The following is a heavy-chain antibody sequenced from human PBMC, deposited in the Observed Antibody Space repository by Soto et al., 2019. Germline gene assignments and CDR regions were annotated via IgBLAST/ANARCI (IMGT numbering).Heavy chain of an antibody. CDR2: IYYGGGT. CDR3: VRDQCLGASCWFDY. J-gene: IGHJ4*01. V-gene: IGHV4-39*07. Sequence: PSDTLSHTCTVAGGSISTTSFYWAWIRQPPGKGLEWIGYIYYGGGTNYNPSLKSRVTISVDMSQNQFSLNLSSVTAADTAVYYCVRDQCLGASCWFDYWGHGTQVTVSS. D-gene: IGHD2-15*01. CDR1: GGSISTTSFY.